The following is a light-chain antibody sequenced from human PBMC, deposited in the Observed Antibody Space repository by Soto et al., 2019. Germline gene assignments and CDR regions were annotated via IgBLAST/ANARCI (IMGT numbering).Light chain of an antibody. CDR1: RGHSSYA. Sequence: QLVLTQSPSASASLGASVKLTCTLSRGHSSYAVAWHQQQPEKGPRYLMRLNSDGSHSKGDGIPDRFSGSSSGAERYLPISSLQSEDEDDYYCQTWGSGIHVVFGGGTKVTVL. CDR2: LNSDGSH. CDR3: QTWGSGIHVV. V-gene: IGLV4-69*01. J-gene: IGLJ2*01.